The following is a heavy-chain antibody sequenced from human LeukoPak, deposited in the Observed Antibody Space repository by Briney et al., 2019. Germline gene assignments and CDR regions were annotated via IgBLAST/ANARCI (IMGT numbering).Heavy chain of an antibody. D-gene: IGHD2-15*01. CDR2: ISGSGGST. V-gene: IGHV3-23*01. J-gene: IGHJ4*02. CDR3: ASLEASASVY. Sequence: GGSLRLSCAASGFTFSSYAMSWVRQAPGKGLEWVSAISGSGGSTYYADSVRGRFTISRGNSRNILYLQMNSLRVEDTAVYYCASLEASASVYWGRGALVIVSS. CDR1: GFTFSSYA.